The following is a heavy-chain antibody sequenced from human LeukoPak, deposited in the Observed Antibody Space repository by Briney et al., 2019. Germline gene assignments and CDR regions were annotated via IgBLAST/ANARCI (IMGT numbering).Heavy chain of an antibody. D-gene: IGHD4-17*01. J-gene: IGHJ4*02. CDR1: GFTFSSYG. Sequence: GGSLRLSCAASGFTFSSYGMSWVRQAPGKGLEWVSAISGSGGSTYYADSVKGRFTISRDNSKNTLYLQMNSLRAEDTAVYYCARDDLWGVTTVHWGQGTLVTVSS. V-gene: IGHV3-23*01. CDR3: ARDDLWGVTTVH. CDR2: ISGSGGST.